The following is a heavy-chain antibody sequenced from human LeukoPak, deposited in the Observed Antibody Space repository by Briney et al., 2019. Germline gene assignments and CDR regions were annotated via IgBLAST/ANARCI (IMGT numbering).Heavy chain of an antibody. CDR2: ISSSSSYI. J-gene: IGHJ4*02. CDR3: ARVGHGDYAREAGY. CDR1: GFTFSSYS. V-gene: IGHV3-21*01. Sequence: PGGSLRLSCAASGFTFSSYSMNWVRQAPGKGLEWVSSISSSSSYIYYADSVKGRFTISRDNAKNSLYLQMNSLRAEDTAVYHCARVGHGDYAREAGYWGQGTLVTVSS. D-gene: IGHD4-17*01.